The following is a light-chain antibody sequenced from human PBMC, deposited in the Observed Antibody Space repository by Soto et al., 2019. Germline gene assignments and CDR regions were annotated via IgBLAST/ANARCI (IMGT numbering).Light chain of an antibody. CDR3: QQRSNLLT. J-gene: IGKJ4*01. Sequence: EIVLTQSPATLSLSPGERATLSCRASQSVSSYLAWYQQKPGQAPRLLIYDASNRATGIPARFSGSGSGTEVTLTISSLEPEDFAVYYCQQRSNLLTFGGGTKVEIK. CDR2: DAS. CDR1: QSVSSY. V-gene: IGKV3-11*01.